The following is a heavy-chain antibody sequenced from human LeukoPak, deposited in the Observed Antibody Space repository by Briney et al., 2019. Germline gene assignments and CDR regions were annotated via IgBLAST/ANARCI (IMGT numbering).Heavy chain of an antibody. Sequence: PVGSLRLSCAASGFTFSSYGMHWVRQAPGKGLEWVAFIRYDGSNKYYADSVKGRFTISRDNSKNTLYLQMNSLRAEDTAVYYCAKTRARVVPAATYDYWGQGTLVTVSS. D-gene: IGHD2-2*01. V-gene: IGHV3-30*02. J-gene: IGHJ4*02. CDR1: GFTFSSYG. CDR2: IRYDGSNK. CDR3: AKTRARVVPAATYDY.